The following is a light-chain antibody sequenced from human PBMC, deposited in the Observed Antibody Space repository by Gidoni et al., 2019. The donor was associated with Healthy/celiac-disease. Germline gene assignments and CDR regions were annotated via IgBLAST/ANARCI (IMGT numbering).Light chain of an antibody. CDR3: QQRSNWPLT. V-gene: IGKV3-11*01. Sequence: EIVLTQSPATLSLSPGERATLSCRAGQSVSSYLAWYQQKPGQAPRLLIYDASNGATGIPARFSGSGSGTDFTLTISSLEPEDFAVYYCQQRSNWPLTFGGGTKVEIK. J-gene: IGKJ4*01. CDR1: QSVSSY. CDR2: DAS.